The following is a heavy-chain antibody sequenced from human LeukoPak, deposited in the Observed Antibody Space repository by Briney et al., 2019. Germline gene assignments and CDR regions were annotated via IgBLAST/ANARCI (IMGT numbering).Heavy chain of an antibody. CDR1: GYSFTSYW. CDR2: IYPGDSDT. D-gene: IGHD2-15*01. CDR3: ARRYCSGGSCYSSFDA. J-gene: IGHJ5*02. Sequence: GESLKISCKGSGYSFTSYWIGWVRQMPGKGLEWMGIIYPGDSDTRYSPSLQGQVTISADKSISTAYLQWSSLKASDTAMYYCARRYCSGGSCYSSFDAWGQGTLVTVSS. V-gene: IGHV5-51*01.